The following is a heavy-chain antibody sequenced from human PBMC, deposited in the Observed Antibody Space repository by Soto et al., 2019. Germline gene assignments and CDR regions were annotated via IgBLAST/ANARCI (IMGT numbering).Heavy chain of an antibody. CDR2: INPSGST. J-gene: IGHJ6*03. D-gene: IGHD6-6*01. CDR1: DGSLSGYF. V-gene: IGHV4-34*01. Sequence: QVQLQQWGAGLLKASETLSLTCAVYDGSLSGYFWSWIRQPPGKGLEWIGEINPSGSTNYSPSLKSRVTISGDTSKNQFSLKLRCVTSADTAVYYCARALGLYGSSQGAYYYYYMDVWGKGTTVTVSS. CDR3: ARALGLYGSSQGAYYYYYMDV.